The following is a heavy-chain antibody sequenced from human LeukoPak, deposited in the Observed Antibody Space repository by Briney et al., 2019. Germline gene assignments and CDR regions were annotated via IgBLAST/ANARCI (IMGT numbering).Heavy chain of an antibody. V-gene: IGHV3-15*01. CDR1: GFTFSSYW. CDR2: IKSKTDGGTT. CDR3: TTDLEWLRVRWFDY. Sequence: PGGSLRLSCAASGFTFSSYWMSWVRQAPGKGLEWVGRIKSKTDGGTTDYAAPVKGRFTISRDDSKNTLYLQMNSLKTEDTAVYYCTTDLEWLRVRWFDYWGQGTLVTVSS. D-gene: IGHD5-12*01. J-gene: IGHJ4*02.